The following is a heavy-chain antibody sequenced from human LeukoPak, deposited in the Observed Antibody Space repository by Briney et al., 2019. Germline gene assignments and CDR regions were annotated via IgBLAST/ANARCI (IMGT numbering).Heavy chain of an antibody. V-gene: IGHV1-46*01. J-gene: IGHJ6*03. CDR1: GYTFTSYY. CDR3: ARCSGWYKGTPIYYRDV. Sequence: GASVKVSCKASGYTFTSYYMHWVRQAPGQGLEWMGIINPSGCSTSYAQKFQGRVTMTRDMSTSTVYMELSSLRSEDTAVYYCARCSGWYKGTPIYYRDVWGKGTTVTVSS. CDR2: INPSGCST. D-gene: IGHD6-19*01.